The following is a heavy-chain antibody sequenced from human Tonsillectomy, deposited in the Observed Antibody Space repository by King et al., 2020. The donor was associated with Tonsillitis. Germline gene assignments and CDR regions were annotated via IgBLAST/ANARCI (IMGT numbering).Heavy chain of an antibody. D-gene: IGHD2-15*01. Sequence: VQLVESGGDLVKPGGSLRLSCAASGFTFSDHRMHWIRQAPGKGLEWVAGIGASGSYTTYADSLRGRFTISRDNAKNSLSLPVNNLRPEDTALYYCARGKLGFCSGTNCYFEGANDYWGQGTLITVSS. CDR3: ARGKLGFCSGTNCYFEGANDY. CDR1: GFTFSDHR. V-gene: IGHV3-11*06. J-gene: IGHJ4*02. CDR2: IGASGSYT.